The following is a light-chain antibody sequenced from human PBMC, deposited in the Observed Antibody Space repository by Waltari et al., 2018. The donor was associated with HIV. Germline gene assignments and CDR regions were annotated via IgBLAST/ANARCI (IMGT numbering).Light chain of an antibody. CDR1: QTGSRTH. Sequence: EIALTQSPGTLSLSPGARATHSCRASQTGSRTHLAWYQQNPGQAPRLLSYAASSRATGIPVRFSGSGSGTDFTLTISSLEPEDCAVYYCQQYIGSPRTFGQGTKVELK. V-gene: IGKV3-20*01. CDR3: QQYIGSPRT. J-gene: IGKJ1*01. CDR2: AAS.